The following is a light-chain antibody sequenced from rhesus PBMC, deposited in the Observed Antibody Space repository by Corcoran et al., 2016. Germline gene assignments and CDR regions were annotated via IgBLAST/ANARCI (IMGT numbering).Light chain of an antibody. CDR1: QNVGRY. Sequence: ETVVTQSPATVSLSPGERATLSCRASQNVGRYLAWYQQKPGQAPRHLISGASRRATGVPDRFLGSGSGTDFTITISSREPEDVGVYYCQESSDLWTFGQGTKVEIK. V-gene: IGKV3-24*04. CDR3: QESSDLWT. CDR2: GAS. J-gene: IGKJ1*01.